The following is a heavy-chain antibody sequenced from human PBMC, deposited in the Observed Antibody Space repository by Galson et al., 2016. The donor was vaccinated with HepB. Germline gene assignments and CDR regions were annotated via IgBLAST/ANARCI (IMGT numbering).Heavy chain of an antibody. CDR2: INPSGGST. CDR3: AVEGTILRQYYFDY. V-gene: IGHV1-46*01. J-gene: IGHJ4*02. Sequence: SVKVSCKASGYIFISSYIHWVRQAPGQGLEWMGIINPSGGSTSYAQKFQGRVTITADESTSTAYMELSSLRSEDTAVYYCAVEGTILRQYYFDYWGQGTLVTVSS. D-gene: IGHD1-26*01. CDR1: GYIFISSY.